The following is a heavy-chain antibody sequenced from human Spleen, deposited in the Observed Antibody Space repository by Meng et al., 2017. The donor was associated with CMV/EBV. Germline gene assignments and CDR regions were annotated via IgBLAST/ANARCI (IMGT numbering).Heavy chain of an antibody. V-gene: IGHV1-46*01. D-gene: IGHD6-6*01. CDR1: GYTFTSYY. CDR3: ATDRQQLGYAFDI. Sequence: ASVKVSCKASGYTFTSYYIHWVRQAPGHGLEWMGIIKPGGGSTTYAQKFQGRVTLTRDMSTSTVYMELSSLRSEDTAVYYCATDRQQLGYAFDIWGQGTMVTVSS. J-gene: IGHJ3*02. CDR2: IKPGGGST.